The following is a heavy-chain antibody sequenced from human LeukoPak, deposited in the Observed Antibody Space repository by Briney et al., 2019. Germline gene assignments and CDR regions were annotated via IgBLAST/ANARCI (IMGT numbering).Heavy chain of an antibody. D-gene: IGHD3-16*02. CDR2: ISGSGGST. Sequence: GGSLRLSCAASGFTFSSYGMHWVRQAPGKGLEWVSAISGSGGSTYYADSVKGRFTISRDNSKNTLYLQMNSLRAEDTAVYYCAKECGDLSQTYYDYIWGSYRPRLGFDYWGQGTLVTVSS. V-gene: IGHV3-23*01. J-gene: IGHJ4*02. CDR3: AKECGDLSQTYYDYIWGSYRPRLGFDY. CDR1: GFTFSSYG.